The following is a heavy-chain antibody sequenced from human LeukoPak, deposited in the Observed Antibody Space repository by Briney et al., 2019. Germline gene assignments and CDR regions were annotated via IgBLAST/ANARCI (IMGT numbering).Heavy chain of an antibody. V-gene: IGHV1-2*02. D-gene: IGHD6-13*01. CDR3: ARAGRTHSSSWYGLGY. J-gene: IGHJ4*02. CDR2: INPNSGGT. Sequence: ASVKVSCKASGYTFTGYYMHWVRQAPGQGHEWMGWINPNSGGTNYAQKFQGRVTMTRDTSISTAYMELSRLRSDDTAVYYCARAGRTHSSSWYGLGYWGQGTLVTVSS. CDR1: GYTFTGYY.